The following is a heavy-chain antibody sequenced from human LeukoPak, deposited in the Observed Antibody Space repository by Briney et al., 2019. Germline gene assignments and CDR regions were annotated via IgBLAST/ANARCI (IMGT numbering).Heavy chain of an antibody. CDR1: GGSISSYY. Sequence: SETLSLTCTVSGGSISSYYWSWIRQPPGKGLEWIGYIYYSGSTNYNPSLKSRVTMSVDTSKNQFSLKLSSVTAADTAVYYCARDLKDCSSTSCYDYYYYGMDVWGQGTTVTVSS. CDR2: IYYSGST. CDR3: ARDLKDCSSTSCYDYYYYGMDV. J-gene: IGHJ6*02. D-gene: IGHD2-2*01. V-gene: IGHV4-59*01.